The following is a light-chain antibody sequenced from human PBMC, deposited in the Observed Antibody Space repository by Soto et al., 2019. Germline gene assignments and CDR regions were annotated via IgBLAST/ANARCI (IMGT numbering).Light chain of an antibody. V-gene: IGKV3-20*01. J-gene: IGKJ1*01. Sequence: VLTQSPGTLSLSQGERATLSCRASQTVRNNYLAWYQQKPGQAPRLLISGASTRATAIPDRFSGSGSGTDFTLTLSSLEPEDFAVYYCQQLCSSAQTFCQG. CDR2: GAS. CDR3: QQLCSSAQT. CDR1: QTVRNNY.